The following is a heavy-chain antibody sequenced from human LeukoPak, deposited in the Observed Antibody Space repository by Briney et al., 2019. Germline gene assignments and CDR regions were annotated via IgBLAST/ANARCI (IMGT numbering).Heavy chain of an antibody. J-gene: IGHJ4*02. CDR3: ARDREVNYDFWSGYYWDY. CDR2: INPSGGST. V-gene: IGHV1-46*03. CDR1: GYTFTSYY. D-gene: IGHD3-3*01. Sequence: ASVKVSCXASGYTFTSYYMHWVRQAHGQGLEWMAIINPSGGSTSYAQKFQGRVTMTRDTSTSTVYMELSSLRSEDTAVYYCARDREVNYDFWSGYYWDYWGQGTLVTVSS.